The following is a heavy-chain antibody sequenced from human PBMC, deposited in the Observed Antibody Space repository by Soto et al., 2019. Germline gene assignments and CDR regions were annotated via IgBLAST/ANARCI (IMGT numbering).Heavy chain of an antibody. Sequence: ASVKVSCKASGGTFSSYAISWVRQAPGQGLEWMGGIIPIFGTANYAQKFQGRVTITADKSTSTAYMELSSLRSEDTAVYYCARTMRSYDFWSGYPPPYYYYGMDVWGQGTTVTVSS. D-gene: IGHD3-3*01. CDR3: ARTMRSYDFWSGYPPPYYYYGMDV. CDR2: IIPIFGTA. CDR1: GGTFSSYA. V-gene: IGHV1-69*06. J-gene: IGHJ6*02.